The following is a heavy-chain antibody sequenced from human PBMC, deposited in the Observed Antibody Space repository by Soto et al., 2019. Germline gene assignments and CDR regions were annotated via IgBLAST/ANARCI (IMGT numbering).Heavy chain of an antibody. Sequence: LSLTCRVCGGSFRGYDWSWIRQPPGKGQEWIGEINHSGSTNYNPALKSRVTISVDTSKNQFSLKLSSVTAADTAVYYCARVFCSSSSCYARYYYYYYGMEAWGQGTTVTVSS. CDR2: INHSGST. D-gene: IGHD2-2*01. V-gene: IGHV4-34*01. CDR1: GGSFRGYD. CDR3: ARVFCSSSSCYARYYYYYYGMEA. J-gene: IGHJ6*02.